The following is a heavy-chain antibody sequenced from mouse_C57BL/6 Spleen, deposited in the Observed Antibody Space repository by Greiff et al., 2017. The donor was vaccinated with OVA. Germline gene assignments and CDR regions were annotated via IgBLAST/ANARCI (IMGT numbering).Heavy chain of an antibody. V-gene: IGHV10-1*01. J-gene: IGHJ2*01. CDR2: IRSKSNNYAT. CDR1: GFSFNTYA. CDR3: GRDSSGYVFDY. D-gene: IGHD3-2*02. Sequence: EVQLVESGGGLVQPKGSLKLSCAASGFSFNTYAMNWVRQAPGKGLEWVARIRSKSNNYATYYADSVKDRFTISSYDSDSLLYLQMNNVTTVYTAMYYCGRDSSGYVFDYWGQGTTLTVSS.